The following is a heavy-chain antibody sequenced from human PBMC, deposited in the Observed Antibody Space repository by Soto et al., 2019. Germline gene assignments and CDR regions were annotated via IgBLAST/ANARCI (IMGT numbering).Heavy chain of an antibody. CDR2: INSDGSST. CDR1: GFTFSSYW. D-gene: IGHD2-2*01. Sequence: HPGGSLRLSCAASGFTFSSYWMHWVRQAPGKGLVWVSRINSDGSSTSYADSVKGRFTISRDNAKNTLYLQMNSLRAEDTAVYYCARRVPAARGGWFDPWGQGTLVTVSS. CDR3: ARRVPAARGGWFDP. J-gene: IGHJ5*02. V-gene: IGHV3-74*01.